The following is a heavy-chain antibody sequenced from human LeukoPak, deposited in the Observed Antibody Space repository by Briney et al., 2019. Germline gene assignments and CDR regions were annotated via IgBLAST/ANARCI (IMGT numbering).Heavy chain of an antibody. CDR3: AKDPLPDY. V-gene: IGHV3-33*06. Sequence: GMSLRLSCAASGFTFTTYGMHWVRQAPGKGLEWVAIIWYDGSNKYYADSVRGRFTISRDNSKNTLYLQMNSLRAEDTAVYYCAKDPLPDYWGQGTLVTVSS. J-gene: IGHJ4*02. CDR1: GFTFTTYG. CDR2: IWYDGSNK.